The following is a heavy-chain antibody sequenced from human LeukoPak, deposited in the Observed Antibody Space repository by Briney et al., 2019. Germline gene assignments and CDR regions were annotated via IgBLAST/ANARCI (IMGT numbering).Heavy chain of an antibody. CDR3: AGYVWGTYRYTNY. V-gene: IGHV3-23*01. CDR1: GFTFSSYA. D-gene: IGHD3-16*02. J-gene: IGHJ4*02. Sequence: PGGSLRLSCAASGFTFSSYAMSWVRQAPGQGPEWVSGISGHSDSTYHADSVKGRFTISRDNSKSTLYLQMNSLRAEDTAVYYCAGYVWGTYRYTNYWGQGTLVTVSS. CDR2: ISGHSDST.